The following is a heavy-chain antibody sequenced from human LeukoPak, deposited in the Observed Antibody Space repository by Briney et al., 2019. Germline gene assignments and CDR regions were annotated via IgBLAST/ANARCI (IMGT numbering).Heavy chain of an antibody. D-gene: IGHD2-21*01. CDR2: INTDTRGT. CDR3: ARDGGGDFDY. Sequence: GESLRLSCAASGFTFTDYWMHWVRQAPGKGLVWVSIINTDTRGTYYADSVKGRFTISRDNAKNSLYLQMNSLRAEDTAVYYCARDGGGDFDYWGQGTLVTVSS. J-gene: IGHJ4*02. CDR1: GFTFTDYW. V-gene: IGHV3-74*01.